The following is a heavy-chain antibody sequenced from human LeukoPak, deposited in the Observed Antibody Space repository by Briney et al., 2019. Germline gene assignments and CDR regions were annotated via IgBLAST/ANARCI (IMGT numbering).Heavy chain of an antibody. CDR2: INPSSGGT. J-gene: IGHJ4*02. CDR1: GYTFTGYY. V-gene: IGHV1-2*02. CDR3: ARGPRAGMITFGGVIAYFDY. Sequence: ASVKVSCKALGYTFTGYYMHWVRQAPGQGPEWMGWINPSSGGTNYAQKFQGRVTMTRDTSISTAYMELSRLRSDDTAVYYCARGPRAGMITFGGVIAYFDYWGQGTLVTVSS. D-gene: IGHD3-16*02.